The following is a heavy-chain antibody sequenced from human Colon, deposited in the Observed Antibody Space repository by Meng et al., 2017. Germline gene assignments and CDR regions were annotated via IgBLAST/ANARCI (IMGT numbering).Heavy chain of an antibody. D-gene: IGHD2-15*01. CDR3: TEGLAPEGYFDL. CDR1: GFTVSSNY. CDR2: LYGDGTK. J-gene: IGHJ2*01. Sequence: VQMVESGGGVVQPGRSLRLSCAASGFTVSSNYMNWLRQAPGKGLEWFLVLYGDGTKYSAQSVKGRFTISRENTKNTLYLKMNSLRDEDTAVYYCTEGLAPEGYFDLWGRGTLVTVSS. V-gene: IGHV3-66*01.